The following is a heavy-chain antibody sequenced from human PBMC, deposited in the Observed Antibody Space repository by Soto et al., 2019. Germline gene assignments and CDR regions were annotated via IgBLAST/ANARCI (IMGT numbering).Heavy chain of an antibody. CDR3: ARHHLRGSYSQFDY. CDR1: GYSFTSHW. J-gene: IGHJ4*02. D-gene: IGHD1-26*01. Sequence: RGESLKISCKGSGYSFTSHWVAWVRQMPGKGLEWMGIIYPGDSNTKYSPSFQGQVTISADKSFSTVYLQWSSLRASDTAMYYCARHHLRGSYSQFDYWGQGTMVTFSS. CDR2: IYPGDSNT. V-gene: IGHV5-51*01.